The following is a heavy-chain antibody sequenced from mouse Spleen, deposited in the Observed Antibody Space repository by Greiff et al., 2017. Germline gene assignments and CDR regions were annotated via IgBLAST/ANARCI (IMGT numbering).Heavy chain of an antibody. V-gene: IGHV1-55*01. J-gene: IGHJ2*01. D-gene: IGHD1-1*01. CDR1: GYTFTSYW. CDR2: IYPGSGST. CDR3: ARRGHYYGSSHFDY. Sequence: QVQLKQPGAELVKPGASVKMSCKASGYTFTSYWITWVKQRPGQGLEWIGDIYPGSGSTNYNEKFKSKATLTVDTSSSTAYMQLSSLTSEDSAVYYCARRGHYYGSSHFDYWGQGTTLTVPS.